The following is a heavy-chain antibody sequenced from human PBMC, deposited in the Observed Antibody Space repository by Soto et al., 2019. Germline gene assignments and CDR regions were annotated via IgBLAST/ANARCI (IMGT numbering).Heavy chain of an antibody. CDR3: ARQLTGDSYLDY. D-gene: IGHD7-27*01. Sequence: QVQLVESGGGVVQPGRSLRLSCAASGFTFSSYGMHWVRQAPGKGLEWVAVIWYDGSNKYYGDSVKGRFTISRDNSKNTLYLQMNSLRAEDTAVYYCARQLTGDSYLDYWGQGTLVTVSS. CDR2: IWYDGSNK. CDR1: GFTFSSYG. J-gene: IGHJ4*02. V-gene: IGHV3-33*01.